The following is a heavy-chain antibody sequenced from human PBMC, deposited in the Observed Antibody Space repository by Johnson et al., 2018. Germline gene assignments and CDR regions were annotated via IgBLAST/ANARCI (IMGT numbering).Heavy chain of an antibody. CDR1: GGTFSSYA. CDR2: IIPIFGTA. J-gene: IGHJ6*02. Sequence: QVRLGQSGAEVKEPGSSVKVSCKASGGTFSSYAISWVRQAPGQGLEWMGGIIPIFGTANYAQKFQGRVKITADESTSTAYMELSSLRTEDTAVYYWGRDRYYDKDYGMDVWGQGTTVTVSS. D-gene: IGHD3-22*01. V-gene: IGHV1-69*01. CDR3: GRDRYYDKDYGMDV.